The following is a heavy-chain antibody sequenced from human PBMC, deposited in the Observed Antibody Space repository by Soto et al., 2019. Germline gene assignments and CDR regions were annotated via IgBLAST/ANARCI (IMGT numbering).Heavy chain of an antibody. D-gene: IGHD2-21*02. CDR1: GGSFSGYY. V-gene: IGHV4-34*01. CDR2: INHSGST. Sequence: PSETLSLTCAVYGGSFSGYYWSWIRQPPGKGLEWIGEINHSGSTNYNPSLKSRVTISVDTSKNQFSLKLSSVTAAYTAVYYCARAVDWKVTALDYWGQGTLVTVSS. J-gene: IGHJ4*02. CDR3: ARAVDWKVTALDY.